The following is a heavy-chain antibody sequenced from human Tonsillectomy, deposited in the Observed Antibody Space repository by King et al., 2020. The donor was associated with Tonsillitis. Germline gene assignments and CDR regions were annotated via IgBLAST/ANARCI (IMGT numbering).Heavy chain of an antibody. J-gene: IGHJ6*02. CDR1: GGSINSGYYS. CDR3: ARARGKWSGYSGDYYYYYGMDV. V-gene: IGHV4-30-4*07. Sequence: QLQESGPGLVKPSQTLSLTCAVSGGSINSGYYSWSWIRQPPGKGLEWIGYIDYSGSTHYNPSLKSRVTISVDTSKNQLSLKVSSVTAADTAVYLCARARGKWSGYSGDYYYYYGMDVWGQGTTVTVSS. D-gene: IGHD3-3*01. CDR2: IDYSGST.